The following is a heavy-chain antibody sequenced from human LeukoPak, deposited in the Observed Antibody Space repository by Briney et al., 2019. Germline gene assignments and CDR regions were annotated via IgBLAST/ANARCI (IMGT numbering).Heavy chain of an antibody. CDR1: GFTFSSYG. J-gene: IGHJ4*02. CDR2: IRYDGSNK. V-gene: IGHV3-30*02. Sequence: WGSLRLSCAASGFTFSSYGMHWVRQAPGKGLEWVAFIRYDGSNKYYADSVKGRFTISRDNSKNTLYLQMNSLRAEDTAVYYCAKVRGGDFWSGYYTAYFDYWGQGTLVTVYS. CDR3: AKVRGGDFWSGYYTAYFDY. D-gene: IGHD3-3*01.